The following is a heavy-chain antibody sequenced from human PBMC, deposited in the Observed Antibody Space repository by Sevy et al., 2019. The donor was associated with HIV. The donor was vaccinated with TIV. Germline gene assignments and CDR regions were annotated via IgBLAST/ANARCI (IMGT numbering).Heavy chain of an antibody. CDR3: AMAGIVIVPAAVAVTGYFDY. Sequence: GESLKISCAASGFSFSNYGMHWVRQAPGKGLEWVAVIWYDGSNKYYADSVKGRFTISRDNSKNTMYLQMHSLRAEDTAVYYCAMAGIVIVPAAVAVTGYFDYWGQGTLVTVSS. D-gene: IGHD2-2*01. J-gene: IGHJ4*02. CDR2: IWYDGSNK. V-gene: IGHV3-33*01. CDR1: GFSFSNYG.